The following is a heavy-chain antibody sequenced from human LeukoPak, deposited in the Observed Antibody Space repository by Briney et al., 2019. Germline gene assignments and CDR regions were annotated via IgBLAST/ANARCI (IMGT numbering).Heavy chain of an antibody. CDR3: AREYSGYDISFDY. J-gene: IGHJ4*02. D-gene: IGHD5-12*01. CDR1: GFTFSSYS. V-gene: IGHV3-21*01. CDR2: ISSSSSYI. Sequence: GGSLRLSCAASGFTFSSYSMNWVRQAPGKGLEWASSISSSSSYIYYADSVKGRFTISRDNAKNSLYLQMNSLRAEDAAVYYCAREYSGYDISFDYWGQGTLVTVSS.